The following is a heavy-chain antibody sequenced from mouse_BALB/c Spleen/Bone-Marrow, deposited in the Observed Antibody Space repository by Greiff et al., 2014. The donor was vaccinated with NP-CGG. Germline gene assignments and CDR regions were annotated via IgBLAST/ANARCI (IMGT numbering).Heavy chain of an antibody. CDR3: ANYDYGWYFDV. D-gene: IGHD2-4*01. V-gene: IGHV14-3*02. Sequence: VQLQQSGAELVKPGASVKLSCTASGFNIKDTYMRWVKQRPEQGLEWIGRIDPANGNTKYDPKFQGKATITADTSSNTAYLQLSSLTSEDTAVYYCANYDYGWYFDVWGAGTTVTVSS. CDR2: IDPANGNT. CDR1: GFNIKDTY. J-gene: IGHJ1*01.